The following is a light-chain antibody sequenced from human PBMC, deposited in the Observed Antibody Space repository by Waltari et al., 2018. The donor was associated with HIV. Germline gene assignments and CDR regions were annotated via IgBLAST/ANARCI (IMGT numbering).Light chain of an antibody. J-gene: IGLJ2*01. CDR2: DVS. CDR3: SSYTSSSTKV. Sequence: QSALTQPASVSGSPGQSITISCTGTSSDIDGYNYVSWYQQHPGKAPKLMIYDVSNRRSGLFTRFSGSKSGNSSSLTISGLQAEDDAYYDCSSYTSSSTKVFGGGTKLTVL. CDR1: SSDIDGYNY. V-gene: IGLV2-14*03.